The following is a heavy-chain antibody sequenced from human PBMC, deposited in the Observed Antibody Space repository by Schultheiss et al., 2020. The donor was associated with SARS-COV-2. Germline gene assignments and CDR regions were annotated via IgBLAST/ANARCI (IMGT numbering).Heavy chain of an antibody. CDR3: ARDRTYYYDSSGYDQSD. J-gene: IGHJ4*02. CDR1: GGSISSGGYY. V-gene: IGHV4-61*02. D-gene: IGHD3-22*01. CDR2: IYTSGST. Sequence: SETLSLTCTVSGGSISSGGYYWSWIRQPAGKGLEWIGRIYTSGSTNYNPSLKSRVTISVDTSKNQFSLKLSSVTAADTAVYYCARDRTYYYDSSGYDQSDWGQGTLVSVSS.